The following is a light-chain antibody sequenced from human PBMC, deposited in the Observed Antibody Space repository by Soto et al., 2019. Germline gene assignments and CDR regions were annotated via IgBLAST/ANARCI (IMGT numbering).Light chain of an antibody. V-gene: IGKV1-39*01. CDR2: TAS. CDR3: HQNYTVPQP. Sequence: DIQMTQSPSSLSASVGDRVFITCRASQTINSYLNWHHQKPGEALKVLIYTASTLARGVQSRYSGSGSGTEFTLSISSRLPVDFATYFCHQNYTVPQPFGQGTNV. CDR1: QTINSY. J-gene: IGKJ1*01.